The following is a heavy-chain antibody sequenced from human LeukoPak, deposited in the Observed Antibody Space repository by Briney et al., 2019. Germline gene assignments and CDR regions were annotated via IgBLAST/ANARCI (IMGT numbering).Heavy chain of an antibody. CDR1: GFTFSSYS. J-gene: IGHJ4*02. Sequence: GGSLRLSCAASGFTFSSYSMNWVRQAPGKGLEWVSSISSSSSYIYYADSVKGRFTISRDNAKNSLYLQMNSLRAEDTAVYYCASPYYNFWSGYYPLSYWGQGTLVTVSS. V-gene: IGHV3-21*01. D-gene: IGHD3-3*01. CDR3: ASPYYNFWSGYYPLSY. CDR2: ISSSSSYI.